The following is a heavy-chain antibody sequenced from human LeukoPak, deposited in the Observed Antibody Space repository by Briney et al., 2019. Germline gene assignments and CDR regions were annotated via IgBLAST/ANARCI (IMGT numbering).Heavy chain of an antibody. CDR2: IYPGDSDA. V-gene: IGHV5-51*01. CDR1: GYSFTSYW. J-gene: IGHJ5*02. CDR3: ATTSLQVWFDP. Sequence: GESLKISCKGSGYSFTSYWIGWVRQMPGKGLEWMGIIYPGDSDARYSPSFQGQVTISVDKSIRTAYLQWNILKASDTAIYYCATTSLQVWFDPWGQGTLVTVSA. D-gene: IGHD1-1*01.